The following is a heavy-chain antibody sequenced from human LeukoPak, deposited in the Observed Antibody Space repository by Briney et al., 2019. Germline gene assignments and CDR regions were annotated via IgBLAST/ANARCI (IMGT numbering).Heavy chain of an antibody. V-gene: IGHV4-39*07. D-gene: IGHD3-22*01. CDR1: GGSISSSPYY. Sequence: SETLSLTCTVSGGSISSSPYYWGWIRQTPGKGLEWMGSIYYTGSSHYNPSLKSRATISVDTSKNQFSLKLTSVTAADTAVYYCTRAASSGPLFTYHMDVWGKGATVTVSS. CDR3: TRAASSGPLFTYHMDV. J-gene: IGHJ6*03. CDR2: IYYTGSS.